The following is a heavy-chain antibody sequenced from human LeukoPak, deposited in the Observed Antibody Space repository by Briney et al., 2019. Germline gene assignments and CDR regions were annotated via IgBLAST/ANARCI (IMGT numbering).Heavy chain of an antibody. Sequence: SETLSLTCSVSGDSISSTTYYWGWIRQPPGKGLEWIGSIYYSGNTYYNASLKSQVSVSIDTSKNRFSLMLTSVTAANTAVYYCARQTGSGLFILPGDQGSLVTASS. CDR3: ARQTGSGLFILP. J-gene: IGHJ4*02. CDR2: IYYSGNT. V-gene: IGHV4-39*01. CDR1: GDSISSTTYY. D-gene: IGHD3/OR15-3a*01.